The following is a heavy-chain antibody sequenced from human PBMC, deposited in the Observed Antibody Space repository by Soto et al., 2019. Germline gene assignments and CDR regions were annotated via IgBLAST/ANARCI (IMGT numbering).Heavy chain of an antibody. Sequence: TGGSLRLSCAASGLTVSSNYMSWVSQAPGKGLEWVSVIYSGGSTYYADSVKGRFTISRDNSKNTLYLQMNSLRAEDTAVYYCARDGLYDFRALAGTTEYGMDVWGQGTTVTVSS. V-gene: IGHV3-53*01. CDR3: ARDGLYDFRALAGTTEYGMDV. J-gene: IGHJ6*02. CDR2: IYSGGST. D-gene: IGHD3-3*01. CDR1: GLTVSSNY.